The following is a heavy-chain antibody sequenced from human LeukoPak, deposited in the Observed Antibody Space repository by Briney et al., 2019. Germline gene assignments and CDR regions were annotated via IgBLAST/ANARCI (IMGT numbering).Heavy chain of an antibody. CDR1: GYSFTSYW. CDR2: IDPSDSYT. D-gene: IGHD3-10*01. CDR3: ARHGAAYGSGSPGYFQH. V-gene: IGHV5-10-1*01. Sequence: GESLKISCKGSGYSFTSYWISWVRQMPGKGLEWMGRIDPSDSYTNYSPSFQGHVTISADKSISTAYLQWSSLKASDTAMYHCARHGAAYGSGSPGYFQHWGQGTLVTVSS. J-gene: IGHJ1*01.